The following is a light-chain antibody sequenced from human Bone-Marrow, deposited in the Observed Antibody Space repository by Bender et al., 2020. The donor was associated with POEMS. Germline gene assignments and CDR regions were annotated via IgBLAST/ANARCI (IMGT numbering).Light chain of an antibody. V-gene: IGLV1-40*01. CDR1: ISNIGARYA. CDR2: KNH. CDR3: QSFDGNLGAWV. J-gene: IGLJ3*02. Sequence: QSVLTQPPSVSGAPGQTVTISCTGTISNIGARYAVHWYQQLPGTAPRLLISKNHDRPSGVPDRFSGSTSSFSASLSITDLQPEDEADYFCQSFDGNLGAWVFGGGTRVTVL.